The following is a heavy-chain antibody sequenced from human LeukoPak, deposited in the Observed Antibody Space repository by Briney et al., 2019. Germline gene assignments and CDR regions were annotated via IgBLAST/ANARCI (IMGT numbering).Heavy chain of an antibody. V-gene: IGHV3-9*01. CDR2: ISWNSGSI. D-gene: IGHD2-15*01. CDR1: GFTFDDYA. J-gene: IGHJ5*02. CDR3: AKGRYCSGGSCYSGFDH. Sequence: GGSLRLSCAASGFTFDDYAMHWVRQAPGKGLEWVSGISWNSGSIVYADSVKGRFTISRDNAKNSLYLQMNSLRAEDTALYYCAKGRYCSGGSCYSGFDHWGQGTLVTVSS.